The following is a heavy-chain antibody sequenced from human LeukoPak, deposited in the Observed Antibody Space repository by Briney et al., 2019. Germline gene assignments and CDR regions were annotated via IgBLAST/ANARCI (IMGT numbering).Heavy chain of an antibody. J-gene: IGHJ4*02. Sequence: SETLSLTCTVSGGSISSSSYYWGWIRHPPGKGLEWIGSIYYSGSTYYNPSLKSRVTISVDTSKNQFSLKLSSVTAADTAVYYCARTSSSQYYYDSSGIFDSWGQGTLVTVSS. V-gene: IGHV4-39*07. D-gene: IGHD3-22*01. CDR2: IYYSGST. CDR3: ARTSSSQYYYDSSGIFDS. CDR1: GGSISSSSYY.